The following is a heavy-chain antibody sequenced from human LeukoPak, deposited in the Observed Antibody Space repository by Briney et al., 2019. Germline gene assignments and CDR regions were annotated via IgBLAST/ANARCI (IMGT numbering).Heavy chain of an antibody. Sequence: ASVKVSCKASGYTFTGYCMHWVRQAPGQGLEWMGWVNPNSGGTNYAQKFQGRVTMTRDTSISTAYMELSRLRSDDTAVYYCARVPFSYCGGDCYFDYWGQGTLVTVSS. D-gene: IGHD2-21*02. V-gene: IGHV1-2*02. CDR1: GYTFTGYC. J-gene: IGHJ4*02. CDR2: VNPNSGGT. CDR3: ARVPFSYCGGDCYFDY.